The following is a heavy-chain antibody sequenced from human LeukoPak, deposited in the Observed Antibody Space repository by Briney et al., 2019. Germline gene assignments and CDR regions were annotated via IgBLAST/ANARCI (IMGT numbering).Heavy chain of an antibody. CDR1: GITLSNYG. CDR3: AKEVLGYFDLNWLDP. Sequence: GGSLRLSCAVSGITLSNYGMSWVRQAPGKGLEWVAGISGSGGTTSYADSVKGRFTISRDNPQNTLYLQMNSLRAEDTAVYYCAKEVLGYFDLNWLDPWGQGTLVTVSS. D-gene: IGHD3-9*01. CDR2: ISGSGGTT. V-gene: IGHV3-23*01. J-gene: IGHJ5*02.